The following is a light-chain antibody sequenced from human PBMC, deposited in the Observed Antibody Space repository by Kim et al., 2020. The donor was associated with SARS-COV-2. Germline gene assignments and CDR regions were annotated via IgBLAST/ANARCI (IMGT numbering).Light chain of an antibody. J-gene: IGKJ2*01. CDR2: GAY. Sequence: SVSPGESASLSGKASQSVSNYVAWYQMQPGQAPRVIIFGAYMRAAGIPTRFSGSGSGTDFTLSISSLQSEDSAFYYCQHYNDWPGTFGQGTKLEI. V-gene: IGKV3-15*01. CDR1: QSVSNY. CDR3: QHYNDWPGT.